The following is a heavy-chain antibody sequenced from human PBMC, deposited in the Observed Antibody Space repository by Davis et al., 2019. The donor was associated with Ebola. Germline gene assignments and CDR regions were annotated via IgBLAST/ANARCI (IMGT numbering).Heavy chain of an antibody. V-gene: IGHV1-2*06. Sequence: AASVKVSCKASGYTFTSYYIHWVRQAPGQGLEWMGRINPYSGGTNYAQKFQGRVTMTRDTSISTSYMELSRLRSDDTAVYYCARVRYCGGDCSKYYYGMDVWGKGTTVTVSS. CDR3: ARVRYCGGDCSKYYYGMDV. D-gene: IGHD2-21*02. CDR2: INPYSGGT. J-gene: IGHJ6*04. CDR1: GYTFTSYY.